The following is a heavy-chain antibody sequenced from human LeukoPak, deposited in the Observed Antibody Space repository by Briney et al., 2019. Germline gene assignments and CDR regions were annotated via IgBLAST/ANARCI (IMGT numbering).Heavy chain of an antibody. D-gene: IGHD6-19*01. CDR2: INSDGSWT. V-gene: IGHV3-74*01. CDR3: ARDYSSGYYRTFDY. Sequence: GGSLRLSCAASGNYWMHWVRQAPGKGLVWVSHINSDGSWTSYADSVKGRFTISRDNSKNTLYLQMNSLRAEDTAVYYCARDYSSGYYRTFDYWGQGTLVTVSS. J-gene: IGHJ4*02. CDR1: GNYW.